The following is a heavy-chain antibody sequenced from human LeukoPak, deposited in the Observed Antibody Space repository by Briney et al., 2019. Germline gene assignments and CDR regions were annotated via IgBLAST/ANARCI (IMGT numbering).Heavy chain of an antibody. Sequence: SVKVSCKASGYTFTSYDINWVRQATGQGLEWMGWMNPNSGNTGYAQKFQGRVTMTRNTSISTAYMGLSSLRSEDTAVYYCARDRDDSSGYYDYWGQGTLVTVSS. CDR2: MNPNSGNT. J-gene: IGHJ4*02. CDR1: GYTFTSYD. D-gene: IGHD3-22*01. V-gene: IGHV1-8*01. CDR3: ARDRDDSSGYYDY.